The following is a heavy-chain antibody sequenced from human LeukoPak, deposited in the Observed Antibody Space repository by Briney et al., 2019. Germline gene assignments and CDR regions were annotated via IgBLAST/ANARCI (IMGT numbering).Heavy chain of an antibody. J-gene: IGHJ4*02. CDR1: GGSFSGYY. Sequence: SETLSLTCAVYGGSFSGYYWSWIRQPPGKGLEWIGEINHSGSTNYNPSLKSRVTISVDTSKNQFSLKLSSVTAADTAVYYCARHDSSGYYLEYWGQGTLVTVSP. CDR3: ARHDSSGYYLEY. V-gene: IGHV4-34*01. D-gene: IGHD3-22*01. CDR2: INHSGST.